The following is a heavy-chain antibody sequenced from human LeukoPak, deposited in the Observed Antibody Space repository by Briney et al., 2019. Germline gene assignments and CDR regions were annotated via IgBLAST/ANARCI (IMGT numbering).Heavy chain of an antibody. CDR3: AKGLKGSSWHGDDY. D-gene: IGHD6-13*01. V-gene: IGHV3-23*01. CDR1: GFTFSSYA. J-gene: IGHJ4*02. CDR2: ISGSGGST. Sequence: GGSPRLSCAASGFTFSSYAMSWVRQAPGKGLEWVSAISGSGGSTYYADSVKGRFTISRDNSKNTLYLQMNSLRAEDTAVYYCAKGLKGSSWHGDDYWGRGTLVTVSS.